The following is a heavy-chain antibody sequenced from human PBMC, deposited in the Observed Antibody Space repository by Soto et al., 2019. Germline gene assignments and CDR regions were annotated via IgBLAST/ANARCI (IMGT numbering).Heavy chain of an antibody. J-gene: IGHJ4*02. V-gene: IGHV3-48*01. Sequence: GGSLRLSCAVSGFTFSSYSMNWVRQAPGKGLEWVSYISSGSSSIYYADSVKGRFTISRDNAKNSLSLQMNSLRAEDTAVYYCASSIVGGGVYWGQGTLVTVSS. D-gene: IGHD3-3*02. CDR2: ISSGSSSI. CDR3: ASSIVGGGVY. CDR1: GFTFSSYS.